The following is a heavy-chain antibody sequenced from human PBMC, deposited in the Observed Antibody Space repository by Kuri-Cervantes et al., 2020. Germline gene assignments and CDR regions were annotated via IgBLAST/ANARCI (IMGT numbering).Heavy chain of an antibody. CDR2: ISAYNGNT. J-gene: IGHJ4*02. V-gene: IGHV1-18*01. CDR3: ARDWFVVPAAPPGDY. CDR1: GYTFTSYG. Sequence: ASVKVSCKASGYTFTSYGISCVRQAPGQGLEWMGWISAYNGNTNYAQKLQGRVTMTTDTSTSTAYMELSSLRSDDTAVYYCARDWFVVPAAPPGDYWGQGTLVTVSS. D-gene: IGHD2-2*01.